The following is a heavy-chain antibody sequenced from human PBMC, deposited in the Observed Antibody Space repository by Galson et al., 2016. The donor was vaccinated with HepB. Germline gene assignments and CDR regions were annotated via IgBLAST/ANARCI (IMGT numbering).Heavy chain of an antibody. V-gene: IGHV3-64*04. CDR2: ISGNGGST. D-gene: IGHD3-10*01. CDR3: AKVGWREYDGY. CDR1: GFTFSSYS. J-gene: IGHJ4*02. Sequence: SLRLSCATSGFTFSSYSMHWVRQAPGKGLEYVSTISGNGGSTYYADFVKGRFTISRDNSKNTVYLQMSSLRVDDTAVYYCAKVGWREYDGYWGQGTLVTVSS.